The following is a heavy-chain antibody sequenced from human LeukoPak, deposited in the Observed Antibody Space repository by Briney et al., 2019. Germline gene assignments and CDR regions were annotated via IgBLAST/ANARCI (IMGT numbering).Heavy chain of an antibody. CDR1: GYTFTGYY. CDR2: INTDSGYT. Sequence: ASVKVSCKASGYTFTGYYMHWVRQAPGQGLEWIGWINTDSGYTNFEQKFQGRVTMTRDTSISTAYMELTRLRSDDTAVYYCARDETIAMTGPYDHWGQGTLVTVSS. J-gene: IGHJ4*02. D-gene: IGHD6-19*01. CDR3: ARDETIAMTGPYDH. V-gene: IGHV1-2*02.